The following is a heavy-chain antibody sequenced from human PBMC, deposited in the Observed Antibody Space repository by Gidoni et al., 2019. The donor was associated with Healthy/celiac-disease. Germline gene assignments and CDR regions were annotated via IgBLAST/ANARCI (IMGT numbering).Heavy chain of an antibody. CDR1: GYTFTGYY. CDR3: ARAPRGLGAFDI. J-gene: IGHJ3*02. Sequence: QVQLVQSGAAAKKPGASVQVSCNASGYTFTGYYIHGVRQATGQGLAWLGIINPSGGSTSYAQKFQGRVTMTRDTSTSTVYMERSSLRSEDTAVYYCARAPRGLGAFDIWGQGTMVTGSS. V-gene: IGHV1-46*03. D-gene: IGHD3-10*01. CDR2: INPSGGST.